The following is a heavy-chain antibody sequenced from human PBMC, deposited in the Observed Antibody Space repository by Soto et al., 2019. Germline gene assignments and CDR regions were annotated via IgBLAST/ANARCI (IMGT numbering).Heavy chain of an antibody. Sequence: ASVKVSCKTSGYNFDDYSIHWVRQAPGQGLEWMGWISAYNGNTNYAQKLQGRVTMTTDTSTSTAYMELRSLRSDDTAVYYCARAAYYYESSGYYPGDYWGQGTLVTVSS. V-gene: IGHV1-18*04. CDR3: ARAAYYYESSGYYPGDY. D-gene: IGHD3-22*01. CDR2: ISAYNGNT. J-gene: IGHJ4*02. CDR1: GYNFDDYS.